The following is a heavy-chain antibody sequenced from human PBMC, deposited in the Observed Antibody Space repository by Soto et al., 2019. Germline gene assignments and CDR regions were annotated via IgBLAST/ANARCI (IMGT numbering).Heavy chain of an antibody. CDR3: ASPYDSSGADAFDI. J-gene: IGHJ3*02. CDR1: GGTFSSYA. D-gene: IGHD3-22*01. Sequence: SVKVSCKASGGTFSSYAISWGRQAPGQGLEWMGGIIPIFGTANYAQKFQGRVTITADESTSTAYMELSSLRSEDTAVYYCASPYDSSGADAFDIWGQGTMVTVSS. V-gene: IGHV1-69*13. CDR2: IIPIFGTA.